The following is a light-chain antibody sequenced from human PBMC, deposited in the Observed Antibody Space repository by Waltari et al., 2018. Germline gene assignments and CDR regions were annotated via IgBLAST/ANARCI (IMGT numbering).Light chain of an antibody. CDR3: QTWDSNTVV. Sequence: SYDLTQPPSVSASPGQTASIACFGYKLGDKYVSWDQQKPGQSPVLVIYKDTKRPSVIPERFSASNSGNTATLTVSETQAVDEASYYCQTWDSNTVVFGGGTTLTVL. CDR2: KDT. J-gene: IGLJ2*01. V-gene: IGLV3-1*01. CDR1: KLGDKY.